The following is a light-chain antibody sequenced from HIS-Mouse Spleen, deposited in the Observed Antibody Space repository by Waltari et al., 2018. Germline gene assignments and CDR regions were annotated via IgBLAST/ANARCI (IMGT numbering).Light chain of an antibody. J-gene: IGLJ3*02. CDR1: SSDVGSYNL. CDR3: CSYAGSSTSWV. Sequence: QSALTQPVSVSGSPGQSITISCTGTSSDVGSYNLVSWYQQHPGKAPKLMIYEGSKRPSGVSNRFSGSKSGNTASLTISGLQAEDEADYYCCSYAGSSTSWVFGGGTKLTVL. V-gene: IGLV2-23*01. CDR2: EGS.